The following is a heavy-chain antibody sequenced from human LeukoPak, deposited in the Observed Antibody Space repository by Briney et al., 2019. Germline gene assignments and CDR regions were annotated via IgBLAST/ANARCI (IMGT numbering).Heavy chain of an antibody. V-gene: IGHV4-4*02. Sequence: SETLSLTCAVSGGSISSSNWWSWVRQPPGKGLEWIGEIHLNGITNYNPSLKSRVTMSIDKSKNHFSLNPSSVTAADTAVYYCARVISSAWRQNDLWGQGTLVTVSS. D-gene: IGHD3-22*01. CDR2: IHLNGIT. CDR1: GGSISSSNW. J-gene: IGHJ5*02. CDR3: ARVISSAWRQNDL.